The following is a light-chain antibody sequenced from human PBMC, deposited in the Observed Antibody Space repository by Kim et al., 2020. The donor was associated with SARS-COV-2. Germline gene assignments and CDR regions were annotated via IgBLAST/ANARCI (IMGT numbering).Light chain of an antibody. CDR1: ESVSSSH. J-gene: IGKJ2*01. V-gene: IGKV3-20*01. CDR3: QQYDGAYT. CDR2: AVS. Sequence: SLSPGDRAPLSCRASESVSSSHFAWYQQKPGQAPRLLINAVSNRATGIPDRFIGSGAGTDFTLTISRLGPEDFAVYYCQQYDGAYTFGQGTKLEI.